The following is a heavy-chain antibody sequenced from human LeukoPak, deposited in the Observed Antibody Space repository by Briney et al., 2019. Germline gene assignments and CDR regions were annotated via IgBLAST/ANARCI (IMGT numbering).Heavy chain of an antibody. CDR1: GGSISSGGYY. CDR2: IYYSGST. CDR3: ARENYYDSSGYTPEFDY. V-gene: IGHV4-31*03. J-gene: IGHJ4*02. Sequence: SETLSLTCTVSGGSISSGGYYWSWIRQHPGKGLAWIGYIYYSGSTYYNPSLKSRVTISVDTSKNQFSLKLSSVTAADTAVYYCARENYYDSSGYTPEFDYWGQGTLVTVSS. D-gene: IGHD3-22*01.